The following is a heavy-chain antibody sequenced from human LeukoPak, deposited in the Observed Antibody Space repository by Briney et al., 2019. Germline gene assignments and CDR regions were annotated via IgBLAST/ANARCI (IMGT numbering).Heavy chain of an antibody. V-gene: IGHV4-4*07. CDR1: GGSISSYY. Sequence: SETLSLTCTVSGGSISSYYWSWIRQPAGKGLEWIGRIYPRGSTSYNPSLKSRVTMSVDTSKNQFSLNVSSVTAADTAVYYCARVDDYGSGSYDYWGQGTPVTVSS. D-gene: IGHD3-10*01. J-gene: IGHJ4*02. CDR2: IYPRGST. CDR3: ARVDDYGSGSYDY.